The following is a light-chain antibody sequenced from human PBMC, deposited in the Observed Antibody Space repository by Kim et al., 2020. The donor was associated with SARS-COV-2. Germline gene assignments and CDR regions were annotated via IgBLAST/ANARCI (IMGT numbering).Light chain of an antibody. CDR2: DVS. J-gene: IGLJ1*01. CDR3: SSYASSSTLYV. V-gene: IGLV2-14*03. Sequence: QSISISCAGSSRDVVGNNYVSWDHQHPGTAPKLMIYDVSNRPSGVSKRFSGSTSGNTASLTISGLQTEDEADYYCSSYASSSTLYVFGAGTKVTVL. CDR1: SRDVVGNNY.